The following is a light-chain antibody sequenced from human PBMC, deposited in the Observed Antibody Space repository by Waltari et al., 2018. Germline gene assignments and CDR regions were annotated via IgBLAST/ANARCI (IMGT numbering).Light chain of an antibody. V-gene: IGLV2-14*01. CDR2: EVS. J-gene: IGLJ2*01. Sequence: QSALTQPASVSGLPGQSITISCSGTSSDVGGYKSVSWYQQHPGNAPKLMIYEVSNRPSGVSNRFSGSKSGNTASLTISGLQAEDEADYYCSSYTTSTLEVFGGGTKLTVL. CDR1: SSDVGGYKS. CDR3: SSYTTSTLEV.